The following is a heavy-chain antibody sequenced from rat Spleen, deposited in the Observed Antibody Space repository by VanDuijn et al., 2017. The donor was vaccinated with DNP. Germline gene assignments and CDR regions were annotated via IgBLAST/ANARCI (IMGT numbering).Heavy chain of an antibody. CDR1: RFIFSDYA. J-gene: IGHJ2*01. CDR3: AGRPPPTRGPFDY. Sequence: EVQLVESGGGLVQPGRSLKISCAASRFIFSDYAMAWVRQAPKKGLEWVATIIYDGSTTYYRDSVKGRFTISRDNAKSTLFLQMVSLRSEDTATCYCAGRPPPTRGPFDYWGQGVTVTVSS. CDR2: IIYDGSTT. V-gene: IGHV5-17*01. D-gene: IGHD1-4*01.